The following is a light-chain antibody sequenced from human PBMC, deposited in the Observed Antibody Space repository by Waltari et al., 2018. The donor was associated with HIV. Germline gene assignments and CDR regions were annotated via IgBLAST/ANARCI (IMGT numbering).Light chain of an antibody. CDR2: DVS. V-gene: IGLV2-14*03. J-gene: IGLJ1*01. CDR1: RSDVVGSNY. Sequence: QSALTQPASVSGSPGQSITISCTGTRSDVVGSNYVSWYQPHPGKAPKLMIYDVSNRPSGVSNRFSGSKSGNTASLTISGLQAEDEADYYCSSYTSSSTPYVFGTGTKVTVL. CDR3: SSYTSSSTPYV.